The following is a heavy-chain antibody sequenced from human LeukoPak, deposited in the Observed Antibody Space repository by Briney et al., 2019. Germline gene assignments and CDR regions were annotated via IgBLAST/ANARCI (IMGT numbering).Heavy chain of an antibody. CDR2: ISYDGSNK. J-gene: IGHJ4*02. V-gene: IGHV3-30*18. D-gene: IGHD5-12*01. CDR3: AKGDIVATISYFDY. Sequence: PGRSLRLSCAASGFTFSSYGMHWVRQAPGKGLEWVAVISYDGSNKYYADSVKGRFTISRDNSKNTLYLQMNSLRAEDTAVYYCAKGDIVATISYFDYWGQGTLVTVSS. CDR1: GFTFSSYG.